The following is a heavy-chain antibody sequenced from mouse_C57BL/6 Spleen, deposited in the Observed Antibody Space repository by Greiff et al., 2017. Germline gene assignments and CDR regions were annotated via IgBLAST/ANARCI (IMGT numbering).Heavy chain of an antibody. CDR1: GYAFTNYL. CDR2: INPGSGGT. V-gene: IGHV1-54*01. J-gene: IGHJ3*01. D-gene: IGHD1-1*01. Sequence: QVQLQQSGAELVRPGTSVKVSCKASGYAFTNYLIEWVKQRPGQGLEWIGVINPGSGGTNYNEKFKGKATLTADKSSSTAYMQLSSLTSEASAVYFCARAGYYGMGFAYWGQGTLVTVSA. CDR3: ARAGYYGMGFAY.